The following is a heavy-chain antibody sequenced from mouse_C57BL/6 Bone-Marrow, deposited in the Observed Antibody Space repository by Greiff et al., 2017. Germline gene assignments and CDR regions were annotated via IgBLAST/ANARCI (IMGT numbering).Heavy chain of an antibody. CDR2: IDPETGGT. CDR3: TRGGYDGSSYGYFDV. D-gene: IGHD1-1*01. CDR1: GYTFTDYE. Sequence: QVQLQQSGAELVRPGASVTLSCKASGYTFTDYEMHWVKQTPVHGLEWIGAIDPETGGTAYNQKFKGKAILTADKSSSTAYMELRSLTSEDSAVYYCTRGGYDGSSYGYFDVWGTGATVTVSS. J-gene: IGHJ1*03. V-gene: IGHV1-15*01.